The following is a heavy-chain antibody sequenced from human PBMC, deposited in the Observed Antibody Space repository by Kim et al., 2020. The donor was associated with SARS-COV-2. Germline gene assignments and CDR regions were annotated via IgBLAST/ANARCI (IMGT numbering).Heavy chain of an antibody. V-gene: IGHV1-18*01. CDR3: ARGVGDVTIFGVVITYYYYYGMYV. D-gene: IGHD3-3*01. CDR1: GYTFTSYG. J-gene: IGHJ6*02. CDR2: ISAYNGNT. Sequence: ASVKVSCKASGYTFTSYGISWVRQAPGQGLEWMGWISAYNGNTNYAQKLQGRVTMTTDTSTSTAYMELRSLRSDDTAVYYCARGVGDVTIFGVVITYYYYYGMYVWGQGTTVTVSS.